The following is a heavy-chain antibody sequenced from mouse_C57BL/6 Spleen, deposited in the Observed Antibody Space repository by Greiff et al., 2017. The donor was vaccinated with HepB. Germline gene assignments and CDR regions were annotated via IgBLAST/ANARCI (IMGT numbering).Heavy chain of an antibody. V-gene: IGHV5-17*01. D-gene: IGHD1-1*01. J-gene: IGHJ2*01. Sequence: DVMLVESGGGLVKPGGSLKLSCAASGFTFSDYGMHWVRQAPEKGLEWVAYISSGSSTIYYADTVKGRFTISRDNAKNTLFLQMTSLRSEDTAMYYCAREGYYGSFDYWGQGTTLTVSS. CDR2: ISSGSSTI. CDR1: GFTFSDYG. CDR3: AREGYYGSFDY.